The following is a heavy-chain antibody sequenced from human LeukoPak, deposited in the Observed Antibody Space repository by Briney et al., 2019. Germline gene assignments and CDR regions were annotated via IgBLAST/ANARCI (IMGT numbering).Heavy chain of an antibody. D-gene: IGHD6-13*01. CDR2: INPNSGCT. J-gene: IGHJ4*02. CDR3: ARDSYSSSAPGV. Sequence: ASVEVSCKASGYTFTGYYMHGVRQAPGQGLEWRGGINPNSGCTNYAQKFEGRVTMNSDTSIRTAYMELSRLKSDDTAVYYCARDSYSSSAPGVWGQGTLVPVSS. V-gene: IGHV1-2*02. CDR1: GYTFTGYY.